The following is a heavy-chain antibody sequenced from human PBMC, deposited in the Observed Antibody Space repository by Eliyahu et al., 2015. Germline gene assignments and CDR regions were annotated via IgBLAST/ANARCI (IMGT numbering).Heavy chain of an antibody. CDR2: FDPEDGET. J-gene: IGHJ4*02. Sequence: LEWMGGFDPEDGETIYAQKFQGRVTMTEDTSTDTAYMELSSLRSEDTAVYYCATSRYYYDSSGYPFDYWGQGTLVTVSS. CDR3: ATSRYYYDSSGYPFDY. V-gene: IGHV1-24*01. D-gene: IGHD3-22*01.